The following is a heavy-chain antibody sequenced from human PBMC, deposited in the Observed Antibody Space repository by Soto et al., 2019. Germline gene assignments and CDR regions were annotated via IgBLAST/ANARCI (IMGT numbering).Heavy chain of an antibody. D-gene: IGHD3-3*01. V-gene: IGHV1-18*01. Sequence: QVQVVQCGDEVKETGASVRVSCKTSGYSFTAYGISWVRQAPGQGREWMGWISCYNGKTKYAQKVQGRVTMTTDTSTSKAYMAVRSLRSADPAIYYCARDAPPPELRFLEWHNYDYNGMDVWGQGTTVTVSS. CDR2: ISCYNGKT. CDR3: ARDAPPPELRFLEWHNYDYNGMDV. CDR1: GYSFTAYG. J-gene: IGHJ6*02.